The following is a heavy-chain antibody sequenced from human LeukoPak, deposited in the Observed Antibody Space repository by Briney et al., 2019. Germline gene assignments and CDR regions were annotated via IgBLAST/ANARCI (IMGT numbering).Heavy chain of an antibody. CDR3: ARNPGFGELFLGAFDI. D-gene: IGHD3-10*01. V-gene: IGHV1-69*13. J-gene: IGHJ3*02. CDR2: IIPIFGTA. Sequence: SVKVSCKASGGTFSSYAISWVRQAPGQGLEWMGRIIPIFGTANYAQKFQGRVTITADESTSTAYMELSSLRSEDTAVYYCARNPGFGELFLGAFDIWGQGTMVTVSS. CDR1: GGTFSSYA.